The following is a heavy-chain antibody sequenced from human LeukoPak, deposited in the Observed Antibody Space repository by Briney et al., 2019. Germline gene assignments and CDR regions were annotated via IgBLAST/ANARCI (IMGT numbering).Heavy chain of an antibody. CDR3: ARGESLPWSWFDP. Sequence: ASVKVSCKASGYTFTGYYIHWVRQAPGQGLEWMGWINPNSGATNYAQKFEGRVTMTRDTSISAAYMELNNLRSDDTAVYYCARGESLPWSWFDPWGQGTLVTVSA. CDR1: GYTFTGYY. V-gene: IGHV1-2*02. D-gene: IGHD3-3*01. J-gene: IGHJ5*02. CDR2: INPNSGAT.